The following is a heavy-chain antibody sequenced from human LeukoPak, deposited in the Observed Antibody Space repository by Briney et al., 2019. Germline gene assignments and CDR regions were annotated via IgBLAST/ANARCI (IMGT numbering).Heavy chain of an antibody. CDR2: ISWDGGST. V-gene: IGHV3-43D*03. J-gene: IGHJ4*02. D-gene: IGHD3-22*01. Sequence: GGSLRLSCAASGFTFSSYAMNWVRQAPGKGLEWVSLISWDGGSTYYADSVKGRFTISRDNSKNSLYLQMNSLRAEDTALYYCATGSYYYDSSGYSDYWGQGTLVTVSS. CDR3: ATGSYYYDSSGYSDY. CDR1: GFTFSSYA.